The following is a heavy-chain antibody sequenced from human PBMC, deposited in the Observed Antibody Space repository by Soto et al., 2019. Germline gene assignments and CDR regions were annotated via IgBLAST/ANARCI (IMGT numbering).Heavy chain of an antibody. CDR1: GFSLSTSGVG. Sequence: QITLKESGPTLVKPTQTLTLTCTFSGFSLSTSGVGVGWIRQPPGKALEWLALIYWDDDKRYRPSLKSRLTITKDASKNQVVLTMTNMDPVDTATYYCARPRITMVRGVIRYFDYWGQGTLVTVSS. CDR2: IYWDDDK. J-gene: IGHJ4*02. CDR3: ARPRITMVRGVIRYFDY. D-gene: IGHD3-10*01. V-gene: IGHV2-5*02.